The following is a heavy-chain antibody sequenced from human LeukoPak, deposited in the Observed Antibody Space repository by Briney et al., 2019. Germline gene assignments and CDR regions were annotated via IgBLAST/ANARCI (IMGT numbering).Heavy chain of an antibody. CDR3: ARDANYCSSTSCQPHYYYYYMDV. D-gene: IGHD2-2*01. V-gene: IGHV3-7*01. CDR2: IKQDGSEK. J-gene: IGHJ6*03. Sequence: PGGSLRLSCAASGFTFSSYWMSWVRQAPGKGLEWVANIKQDGSEKYYVDSVKGRFTISRDNAKNSLYLQMNSLRAEDTAVYYCARDANYCSSTSCQPHYYYYYMDVWGKGTTVTISS. CDR1: GFTFSSYW.